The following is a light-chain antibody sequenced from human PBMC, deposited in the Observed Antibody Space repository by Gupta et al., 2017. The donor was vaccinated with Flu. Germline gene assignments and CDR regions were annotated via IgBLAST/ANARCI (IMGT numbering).Light chain of an antibody. CDR2: EVS. CDR1: QSLLESDGKTY. J-gene: IGKJ4*01. V-gene: IGKV2D-29*01. Sequence: ISCKSSQSLLESDGKTYLYWYFQKAGQPPQLLIYEVSNRVSGVSDMVSGRGSGTEFQLKISRVEADDVGVYYCMQSLKVPLTFGGGTNVELK. CDR3: MQSLKVPLT.